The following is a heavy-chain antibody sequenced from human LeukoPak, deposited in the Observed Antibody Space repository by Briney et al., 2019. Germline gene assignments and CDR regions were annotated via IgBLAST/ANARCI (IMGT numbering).Heavy chain of an antibody. Sequence: GGSLRLSCAASGFTFSSYAMHWVRQAPGKGLEWVAVISYDGSNKYYADSVKGRFTISRDNSKNTLYLQMNSLRAEDTAVYYCAREWEPDAFDIWGQGTMVTVSS. D-gene: IGHD1-26*01. CDR3: AREWEPDAFDI. J-gene: IGHJ3*02. CDR1: GFTFSSYA. V-gene: IGHV3-30-3*01. CDR2: ISYDGSNK.